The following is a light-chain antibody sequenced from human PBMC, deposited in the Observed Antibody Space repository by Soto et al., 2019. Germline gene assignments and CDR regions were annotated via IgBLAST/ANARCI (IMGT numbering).Light chain of an antibody. CDR2: GAS. CDR3: QQAGSSTRT. CDR1: QSVTNNY. Sequence: ELVLTKSPGTLSLSPGERATLSCRASQSVTNNYLAWYQQKLGKPHSLLIYGASSKPTGIQDRLSSSGSATGFTLTISRPEPEDFAVYFCQQAGSSTRTFGGGTKVEIK. J-gene: IGKJ4*01. V-gene: IGKV3-20*01.